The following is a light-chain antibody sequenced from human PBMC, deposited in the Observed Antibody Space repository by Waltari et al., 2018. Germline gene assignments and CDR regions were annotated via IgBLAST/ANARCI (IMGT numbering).Light chain of an antibody. CDR2: GAS. CDR1: QSVGRT. CDR3: QHYVRLPVT. Sequence: IELTQSPGTLSLSPGERATLSCRASQSVGRTLAWYQKRPGQAPRLLIYGASTRATAIPDRFSGSGSGTDFSLTISRLEPEDFAVYYCQHYVRLPVTFGQGTTVEIK. J-gene: IGKJ1*01. V-gene: IGKV3-20*01.